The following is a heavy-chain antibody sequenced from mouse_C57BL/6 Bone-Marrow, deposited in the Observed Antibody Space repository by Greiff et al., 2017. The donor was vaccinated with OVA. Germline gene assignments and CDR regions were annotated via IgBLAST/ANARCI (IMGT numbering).Heavy chain of an antibody. CDR3: VGFWCAY. V-gene: IGHV10-1*01. Sequence: EVQGVESGGGLVQPKGSLKLSCAASGFSFNPYAMNWVRQAPGKGLEWVARIRSKSNNYATYYAASVKDRFTISRDDSESMRYLQMNNLKTEGTAMYYCVGFWCAYWGQGTLVTVSA. J-gene: IGHJ3*01. CDR2: IRSKSNNYAT. CDR1: GFSFNPYA.